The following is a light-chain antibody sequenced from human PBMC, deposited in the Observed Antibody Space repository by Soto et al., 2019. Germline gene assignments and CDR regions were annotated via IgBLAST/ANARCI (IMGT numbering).Light chain of an antibody. V-gene: IGKV1-39*01. J-gene: IGKJ5*01. Sequence: DIQMTQSPSSLSASVGDRFTITCLTSQSINTYLNWYQQKPGKAPQLLIYAASNLQRGVPSRFSGSGSGTDFTLTIGSLQPEDSATYYCQQSYSPPPITFGQGTRLEIK. CDR1: QSINTY. CDR2: AAS. CDR3: QQSYSPPPIT.